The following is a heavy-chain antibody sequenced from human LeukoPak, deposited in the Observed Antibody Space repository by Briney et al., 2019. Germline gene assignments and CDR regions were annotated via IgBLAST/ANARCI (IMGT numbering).Heavy chain of an antibody. CDR2: ISAYNGNT. V-gene: IGHV1-18*04. J-gene: IGHJ4*02. CDR1: GYTFTSYG. D-gene: IGHD1-14*01. CDR3: ARVNTGITRRDFKYYFDY. Sequence: VASVKVSCKASGYTFTSYGISWVRQAPGQGLEWMGWISAYNGNTNYAQKLQGRVTMTTDTSTSTAHMELRSLRSDDTAVYYCARVNTGITRRDFKYYFDYWGQGTLVTVSS.